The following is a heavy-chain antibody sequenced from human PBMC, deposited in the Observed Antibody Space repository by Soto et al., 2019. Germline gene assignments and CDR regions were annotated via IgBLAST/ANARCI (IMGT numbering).Heavy chain of an antibody. CDR3: ARDKTTVTTPSYYYGMDV. CDR2: IYYSGST. CDR1: GGPISSYY. D-gene: IGHD4-17*01. J-gene: IGHJ6*02. V-gene: IGHV4-59*01. Sequence: SETLSLTCTVSGGPISSYYWSWIRQPPGKGLEWIGYIYYSGSTNYNPSLKSRVTISVDTSKNQFSLKLSSVTAADTAVYYCARDKTTVTTPSYYYGMDVWGQGTTVTVSS.